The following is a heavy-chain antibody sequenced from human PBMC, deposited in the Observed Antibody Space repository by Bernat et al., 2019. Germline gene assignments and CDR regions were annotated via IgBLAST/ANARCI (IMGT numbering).Heavy chain of an antibody. J-gene: IGHJ4*02. CDR1: GGSFSGYY. V-gene: IGHV4-34*01. Sequence: QVQLQQWGAGLLKPSETLSLTCAVYGGSFSGYYWSWIRQPPGKGLEWIGEINYSGGTDYNPSLKSRVTISVDTSKNQFSLKLSSVTAADTAVYYCARGLAGRDYWGQGTLVTVSS. CDR2: INYSGGT. CDR3: ARGLAGRDY.